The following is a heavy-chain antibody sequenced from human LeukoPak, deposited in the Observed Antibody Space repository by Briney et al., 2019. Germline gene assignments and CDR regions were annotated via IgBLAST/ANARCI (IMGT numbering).Heavy chain of an antibody. D-gene: IGHD3-10*01. V-gene: IGHV3-48*01. CDR1: TFTFSDYS. CDR2: ISSSSNTI. J-gene: IGHJ5*02. CDR3: ARDRFPYGSGSGWFDP. Sequence: PGGSLRLSCAASTFTFSDYSMNWVRQAPGKGPEWVSYISSSSNTIFYAESVKGRFTISRDNAKNSLYLQMNSLRVEDTAVYYCARDRFPYGSGSGWFDPWGQGTLVTVSS.